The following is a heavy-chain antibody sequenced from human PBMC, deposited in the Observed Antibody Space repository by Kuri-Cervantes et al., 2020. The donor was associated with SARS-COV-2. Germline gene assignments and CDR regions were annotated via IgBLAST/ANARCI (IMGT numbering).Heavy chain of an antibody. V-gene: IGHV5-51*01. D-gene: IGHD3-10*01. J-gene: IGHJ5*02. Sequence: GGSLRLSCKGSGYSFTSCWIGWVRQMPGKGLEWMGIIYPGDSDTRYSPSFQGQVTISADKSISTAYLQWSSLKASDTAMYYCARYGAYGSGSYFDEGWFDPWGQGTLVTVSS. CDR1: GYSFTSCW. CDR3: ARYGAYGSGSYFDEGWFDP. CDR2: IYPGDSDT.